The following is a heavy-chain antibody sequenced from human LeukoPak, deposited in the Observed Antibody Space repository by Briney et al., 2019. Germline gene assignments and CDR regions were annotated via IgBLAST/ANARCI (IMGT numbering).Heavy chain of an antibody. J-gene: IGHJ6*03. V-gene: IGHV3-48*03. CDR2: ISSSGSNI. CDR3: AALKVGDPMEV. CDR1: GLPFSSYD. Sequence: GGSLRLSCAPSGLPFSSYDMKWAPHAPGGGREWVSYISSSGSNIYYADSVKGRFTISREHAMNSLYLQMNGLRAEDTAVYYCAALKVGDPMEVWGRGTTVTVSS. D-gene: IGHD1-26*01.